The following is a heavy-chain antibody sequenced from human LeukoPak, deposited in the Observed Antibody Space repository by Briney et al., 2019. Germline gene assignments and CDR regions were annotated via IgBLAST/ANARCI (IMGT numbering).Heavy chain of an antibody. CDR3: AREGVSVTHFDS. CDR2: INHGGTT. Sequence: SETLSLTCAVFGGSFRGHYWSWIRQTPGKGLEWIGEINHGGTTNYNPSLKSRVAMSVDISRNQFSLKMNSVSAADTAVYYCAREGVSVTHFDSWGRGTLVTVSS. V-gene: IGHV4-34*01. D-gene: IGHD5/OR15-5a*01. J-gene: IGHJ5*01. CDR1: GGSFRGHY.